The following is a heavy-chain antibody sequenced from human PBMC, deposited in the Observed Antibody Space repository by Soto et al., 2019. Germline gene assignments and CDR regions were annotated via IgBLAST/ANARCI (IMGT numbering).Heavy chain of an antibody. CDR2: INSDGTDS. J-gene: IGHJ4*02. CDR1: GFDFEDFA. V-gene: IGHV3-43D*04. CDR3: AKALYYYDSSPLDH. D-gene: IGHD3-22*01. Sequence: QPGGSLRLSCAAAGFDFEDFAMHWVRQAPGKGLEWVSLINSDGTDSYYMDSVRGRFTISRDNGKNSLYLQMDRLRPEDTAFYFCAKALYYYDSSPLDHWGQGTLVTVSS.